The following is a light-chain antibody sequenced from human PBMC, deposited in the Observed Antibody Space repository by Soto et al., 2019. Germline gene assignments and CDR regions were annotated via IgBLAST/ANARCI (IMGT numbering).Light chain of an antibody. CDR2: DVS. CDR3: GSYTTSNTRV. CDR1: SSDVGGYNY. V-gene: IGLV2-14*01. J-gene: IGLJ3*02. Sequence: QSVLTQPASVSGSPGQSIAISCTGTSSDVGGYNYVSWYKQHPGKAPKLMIFDVSNRPSGVSNRFSGSKSGNTASLTISGIQAEDEADYYCGSYTTSNTRVFGGGTKLTVL.